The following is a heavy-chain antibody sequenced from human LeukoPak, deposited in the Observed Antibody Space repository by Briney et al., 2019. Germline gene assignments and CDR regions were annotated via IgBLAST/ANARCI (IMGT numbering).Heavy chain of an antibody. CDR3: AKDPPWGYIFSQPDWFDP. Sequence: GGSLRLSCAASGFTFSSYAMSWVRQAPGKGLECISGFSGSGGSTYYADSVKGRFTISRDNSKNTLYLQMNSLRAEDTAVYYCAKDPPWGYIFSQPDWFDPWGQGTLVTVSS. CDR1: GFTFSSYA. V-gene: IGHV3-23*01. J-gene: IGHJ5*02. D-gene: IGHD3-16*01. CDR2: FSGSGGST.